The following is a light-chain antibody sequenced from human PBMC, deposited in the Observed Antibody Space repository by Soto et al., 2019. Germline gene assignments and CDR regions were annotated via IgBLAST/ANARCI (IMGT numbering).Light chain of an antibody. V-gene: IGKV3-11*01. J-gene: IGKJ5*01. Sequence: EIVFTQSPATLSVSPGERATLSCRASQSVSSYLAWYQQKPGQAPRLLIYDASNRATGIPARFSGSGSGTDFTLTISSLEPEDFAVYYCQQRSNWITFGQGTRLEIK. CDR2: DAS. CDR3: QQRSNWIT. CDR1: QSVSSY.